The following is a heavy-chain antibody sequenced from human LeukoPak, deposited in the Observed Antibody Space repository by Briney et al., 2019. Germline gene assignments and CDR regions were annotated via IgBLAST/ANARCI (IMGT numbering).Heavy chain of an antibody. Sequence: SETLSLTCTVSGDSISSDYWQWIRQPPGKGLEWVGYIYNSGNNNYNPSLKSRVTISIDPSKNQFSLKFASVTSADPAVYYFSTRGNWGEGNLVAVSS. J-gene: IGHJ4*02. CDR1: GDSISSDY. V-gene: IGHV4-59*08. CDR3: STRGN. CDR2: IYNSGNN. D-gene: IGHD3-16*01.